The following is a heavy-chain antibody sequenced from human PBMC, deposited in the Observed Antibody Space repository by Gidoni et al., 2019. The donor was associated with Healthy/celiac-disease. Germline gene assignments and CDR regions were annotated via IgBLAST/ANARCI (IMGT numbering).Heavy chain of an antibody. V-gene: IGHV3-23*01. CDR3: APTPGGYYGSGSESFDY. J-gene: IGHJ4*02. CDR2: ISGSGGST. Sequence: EVQLLESGGGLVQPGGSLRLSCAASGFTFSSSAMSWVRQAPGKGLEWVAAISGSGGSTDYADSVKGRFTISRDNSKNTLYLQMNSLRAEDTAVYYCAPTPGGYYGSGSESFDYWGQGTLVTVSS. CDR1: GFTFSSSA. D-gene: IGHD3-10*01.